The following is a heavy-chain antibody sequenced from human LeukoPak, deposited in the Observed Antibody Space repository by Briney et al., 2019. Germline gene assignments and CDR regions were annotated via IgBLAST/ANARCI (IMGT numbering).Heavy chain of an antibody. Sequence: GGSLRLSCAASGFTFSSYAMSWVRQAPGKGLEWVSAISGSGGSTYYADSVKGRFTISRDNSKNTLYLQMNSLRAEDTAVYYCAKATYYYDSSGLPFDYWGQGTLVTVSP. D-gene: IGHD3-22*01. CDR1: GFTFSSYA. J-gene: IGHJ4*02. V-gene: IGHV3-23*01. CDR2: ISGSGGST. CDR3: AKATYYYDSSGLPFDY.